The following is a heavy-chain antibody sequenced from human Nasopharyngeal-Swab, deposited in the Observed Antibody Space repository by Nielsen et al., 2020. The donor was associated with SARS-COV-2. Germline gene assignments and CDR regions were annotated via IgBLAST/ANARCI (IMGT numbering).Heavy chain of an antibody. CDR2: ISSSGSTI. Sequence: SCAASGFTFSDYYMSWIRQAPGKGLEWVSYISSSGSTIYYADSVKGRFTISRDNAKNSLYLQMNSLRAEDTAVYYCARDLHCSGGSCYSYGMDVWGQGTTVTVSS. D-gene: IGHD2-15*01. CDR1: GFTFSDYY. J-gene: IGHJ6*02. V-gene: IGHV3-11*04. CDR3: ARDLHCSGGSCYSYGMDV.